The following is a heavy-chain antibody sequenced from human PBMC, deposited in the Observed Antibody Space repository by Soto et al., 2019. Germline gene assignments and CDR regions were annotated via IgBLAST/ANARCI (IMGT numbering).Heavy chain of an antibody. J-gene: IGHJ5*01. CDR2: IIPIFGSP. Sequence: VQLVQSGAEVRKPGSSVKVSCETSGDTFNSHTINWLRQAPGQGLEWMGGIIPIFGSPTYAQKFQARLTITPDTSTQTAYTERSSLTSADTAFYCCALAITSTNNWLDSWGQGTLVTVSS. V-gene: IGHV1-69*06. D-gene: IGHD3-3*01. CDR1: GDTFNSHT. CDR3: ALAITSTNNWLDS.